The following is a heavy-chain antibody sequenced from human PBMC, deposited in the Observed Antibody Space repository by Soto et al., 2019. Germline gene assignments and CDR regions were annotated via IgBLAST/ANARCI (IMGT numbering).Heavy chain of an antibody. CDR3: ARVHAWHGFDI. CDR1: GYTFTSYA. Sequence: ASVKVSCKASGYTFTSYAMHWVRQAPGQRLEWMGWINAGNGNTKYSQKLQGRVTITRDTSASTAYMELSSLRSEDTAVYYCARVHAWHGFDIWGQGTMVTVSS. J-gene: IGHJ3*02. V-gene: IGHV1-3*01. CDR2: INAGNGNT.